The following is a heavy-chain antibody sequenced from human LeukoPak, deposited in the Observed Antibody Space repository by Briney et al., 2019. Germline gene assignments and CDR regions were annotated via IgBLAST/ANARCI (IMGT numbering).Heavy chain of an antibody. V-gene: IGHV1-69*13. CDR3: ARDARGVVPAAPYYYYGMDV. CDR2: IIPIFGTA. Sequence: SVKVSCKASGGTFSSYAISWVRQAPGQGLEWMGGIIPIFGTANYAQKFQGRVTITADESTSTAYVELSSLRSEDTAVYYCARDARGVVPAAPYYYYGMDVWGQGTTVTVSS. CDR1: GGTFSSYA. J-gene: IGHJ6*02. D-gene: IGHD2-2*01.